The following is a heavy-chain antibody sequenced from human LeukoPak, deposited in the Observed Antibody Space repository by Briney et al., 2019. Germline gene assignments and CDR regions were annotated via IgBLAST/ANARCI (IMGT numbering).Heavy chain of an antibody. CDR3: ARHKEVGDYYYFDY. CDR1: GYTFTSYY. V-gene: IGHV1-46*01. D-gene: IGHD2/OR15-2a*01. CDR2: INPSGGST. Sequence: ASVKVSCKASGYTFTSYYMHWVRQAPGQGLEWMGIINPSGGSTSYTQKFQGRVTMTRDMSTTTVYMELSSLRSQDTAVYYCARHKEVGDYYYFDYWGQGTLVTVSS. J-gene: IGHJ4*02.